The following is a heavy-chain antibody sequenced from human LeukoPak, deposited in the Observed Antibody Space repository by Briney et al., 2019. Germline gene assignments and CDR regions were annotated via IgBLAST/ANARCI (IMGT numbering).Heavy chain of an antibody. CDR2: INPNSGDT. D-gene: IGHD6-19*01. CDR3: ARSDSGWLDY. Sequence: ASVKVSCKASGYTFTGYYVHWVRQAPGQGLEWMGWINPNSGDTNYAQKFQGRVTMTGDTSINTGCMELSSLRSDDTAVYYCARSDSGWLDYWGQGTLVTVSS. J-gene: IGHJ4*02. CDR1: GYTFTGYY. V-gene: IGHV1-2*02.